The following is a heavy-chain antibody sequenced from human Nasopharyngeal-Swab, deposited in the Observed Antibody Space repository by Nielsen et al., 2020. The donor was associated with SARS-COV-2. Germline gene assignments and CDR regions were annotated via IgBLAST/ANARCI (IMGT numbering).Heavy chain of an antibody. CDR3: AKGDSGDYTGNWFDP. CDR2: IGGNSEGP. D-gene: IGHD4-17*01. CDR1: GFAFKYYA. V-gene: IGHV3-23*01. Sequence: GESLKISCAASGFAFKYYAMTWVRQAPGKGLEWVSTIGGNSEGPYYADSVKGRFTISRDNPKNTLYVQMNSLRVEDTAIYYCAKGDSGDYTGNWFDPWGQGTLVTVSS. J-gene: IGHJ5*02.